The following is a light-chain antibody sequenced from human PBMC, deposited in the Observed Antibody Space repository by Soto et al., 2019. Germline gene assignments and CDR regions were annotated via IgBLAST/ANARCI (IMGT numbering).Light chain of an antibody. CDR2: DAS. J-gene: IGKJ5*01. Sequence: EIVLTQSPATLSLSPGERATLSCRASQSVSNYLVWYQQKPGQAPRLLIYDASNRATGIPARFSGSGSGTDFTLTISSLEPEDFAVYYCQQRNNWPPITFGQGTRLEIK. V-gene: IGKV3-11*01. CDR3: QQRNNWPPIT. CDR1: QSVSNY.